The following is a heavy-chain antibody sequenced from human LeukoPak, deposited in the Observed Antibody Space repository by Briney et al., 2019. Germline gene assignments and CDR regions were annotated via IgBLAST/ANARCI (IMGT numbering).Heavy chain of an antibody. CDR2: IYYSGST. V-gene: IGHV4-59*01. Sequence: SETLSLTCTVSGGSISSYYWSWIRQPPGKGLEWIGYIYYSGSTNYNPSLKSRVTISVDTSKNQFSLKLSSVTAADTAVYYCARERSYGSGSYEFDPWGQGTLVTVSS. D-gene: IGHD3-10*01. CDR3: ARERSYGSGSYEFDP. J-gene: IGHJ5*02. CDR1: GGSISSYY.